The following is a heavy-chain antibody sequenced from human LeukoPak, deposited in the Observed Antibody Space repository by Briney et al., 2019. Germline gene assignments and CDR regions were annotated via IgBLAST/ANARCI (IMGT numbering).Heavy chain of an antibody. J-gene: IGHJ4*02. CDR2: IKQDGSEK. V-gene: IGHV3-7*03. CDR1: GFTFSNYW. Sequence: GGSLRISCAASGFTFSNYWMSWVRQAPGKGLEWVANIKQDGSEKYYVGSVKGRFTISGDNADNSLYLQMNSLRAEDTAVYYCARLRTFDYWGQGTLVTVSS. CDR3: ARLRTFDY. D-gene: IGHD1-14*01.